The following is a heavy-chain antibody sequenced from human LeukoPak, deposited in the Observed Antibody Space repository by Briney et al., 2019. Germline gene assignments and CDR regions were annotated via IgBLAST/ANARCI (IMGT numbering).Heavy chain of an antibody. CDR1: GNTFTGYY. J-gene: IGHJ6*03. D-gene: IGHD3-10*01. CDR2: INPNSGGT. CDR3: ARDYGSGLGYYYYMDV. Sequence: ASVKVSCKASGNTFTGYYIHWVRQAPGQGLEWMGWINPNSGGTKSAQSFQGRVTMTRDTSISTAYMELSRLRSDDTAVYYCARDYGSGLGYYYYMDVWGKGTTVTISS. V-gene: IGHV1-2*02.